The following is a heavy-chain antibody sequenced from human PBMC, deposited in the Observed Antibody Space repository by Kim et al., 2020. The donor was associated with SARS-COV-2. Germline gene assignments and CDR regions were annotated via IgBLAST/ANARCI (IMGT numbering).Heavy chain of an antibody. V-gene: IGHV3-9*01. Sequence: GNADSGKGQSTISRDNAKNSLYLQRNSRGAEDTALYYCAKSRYSSGWYDYWGQGTLVTVSS. J-gene: IGHJ4*02. D-gene: IGHD6-19*01. CDR3: AKSRYSSGWYDY.